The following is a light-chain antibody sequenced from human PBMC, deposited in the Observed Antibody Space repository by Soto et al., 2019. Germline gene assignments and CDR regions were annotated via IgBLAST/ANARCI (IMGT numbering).Light chain of an antibody. CDR1: QTISTY. J-gene: IGKJ2*01. CDR3: QQRDSTPYT. Sequence: IQMTQSPSSLSASVGDRVTITCRASQTISTYLNWYQQKPGKAPRLLIYDASSLLSGVPSRFSGSGSGADFTLTIASMQPEDFSTYYFQQRDSTPYTFGQGTKVEI. V-gene: IGKV1-39*01. CDR2: DAS.